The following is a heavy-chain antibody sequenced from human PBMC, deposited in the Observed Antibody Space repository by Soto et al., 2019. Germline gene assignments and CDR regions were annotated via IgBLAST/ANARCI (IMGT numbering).Heavy chain of an antibody. D-gene: IGHD3-16*01. CDR2: IIPIFGTA. J-gene: IGHJ4*02. Sequence: QVQLVQSGAEVKKPGSSVKVSCKASGGTFSSYAISWVRQAPGQGLEWMGGIIPIFGTANYAQKFQGRVTSXAXXSTSTAYMELSSLRSEDTAVYYCARVGGRVSYFDYWGQGTLVTVSS. CDR1: GGTFSSYA. CDR3: ARVGGRVSYFDY. V-gene: IGHV1-69*12.